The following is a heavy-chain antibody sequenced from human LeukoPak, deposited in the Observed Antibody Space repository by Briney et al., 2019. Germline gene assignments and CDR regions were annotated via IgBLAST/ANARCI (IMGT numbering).Heavy chain of an antibody. J-gene: IGHJ6*03. CDR2: IYYRGTT. Sequence: SETLSLTCSVSGDSISSNSYDWGGIRQPPGKGLQCIGTIYYRGTTFYNPSLKSRVTISVDTSKNQLSLKLSSVTAADTAVYYCARGESSSYYYYMDVWGNGTTVTVSS. CDR3: ARGESSSYYYYMDV. V-gene: IGHV4-39*07. D-gene: IGHD6-6*01. CDR1: GDSISSNSYD.